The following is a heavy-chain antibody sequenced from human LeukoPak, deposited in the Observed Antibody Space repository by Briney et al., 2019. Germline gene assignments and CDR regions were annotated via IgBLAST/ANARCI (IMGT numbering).Heavy chain of an antibody. D-gene: IGHD6-13*01. CDR3: ARDSSWYDY. CDR1: GFTFCSYS. J-gene: IGHJ4*02. V-gene: IGHV3-21*01. CDR2: ISSRRDYI. Sequence: GGSQSLLCAASGFTFCSYSMKWARQAPGRGLEWVSYISSRRDYIFYAESVKGRLTLSRDNARNSQYLQMNSLRAEETAVYYCARDSSWYDYWGQGTLVTVSS.